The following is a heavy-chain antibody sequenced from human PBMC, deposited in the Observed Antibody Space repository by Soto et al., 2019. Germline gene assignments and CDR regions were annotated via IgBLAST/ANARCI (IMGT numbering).Heavy chain of an antibody. V-gene: IGHV3-30-3*01. CDR1: GFAFSSYT. CDR3: AIPKGLGAGSLQY. J-gene: IGHJ4*02. Sequence: QVQLVESGGGVVQPGRSLRLSCAASGFAFSSYTMHWVRQAPGKGLEWVAVTSYDGSNEYYADSVKGRFTISRDKSKKLLYLQMNSLRAEDTAVYYCAIPKGLGAGSLQYWGQGTLVTVAS. CDR2: TSYDGSNE. D-gene: IGHD3-10*01.